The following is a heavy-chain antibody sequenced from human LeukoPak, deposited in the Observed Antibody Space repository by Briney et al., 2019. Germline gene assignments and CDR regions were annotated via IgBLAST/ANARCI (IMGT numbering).Heavy chain of an antibody. V-gene: IGHV3-23*01. CDR2: ISGSGGST. J-gene: IGHJ6*02. Sequence: GGSLRLSCAASGFTFSSYAMSWVRQTPGKGLEWVSAISGSGGSTYYADSVKGRFTISRDNSKNTLYLQMNSLRAEDTALYYCAKETDQYYYYCMDVWGQGTTVTVSS. CDR3: AKETDQYYYYCMDV. CDR1: GFTFSSYA.